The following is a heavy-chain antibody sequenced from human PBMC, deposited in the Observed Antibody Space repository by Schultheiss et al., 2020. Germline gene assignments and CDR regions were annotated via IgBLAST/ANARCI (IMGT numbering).Heavy chain of an antibody. V-gene: IGHV1-69*06. J-gene: IGHJ6*02. Sequence: SVKVSCKASGGTFSSYAISWVRQAPGQGLEWMGGIIPIFGTANYAQKFQGRVTITADKSTSTAYMELSSLRSEDTAVYYCARGANPNYYYYGMDVWGQGTTVTVSS. CDR1: GGTFSSYA. CDR2: IIPIFGTA. CDR3: ARGANPNYYYYGMDV.